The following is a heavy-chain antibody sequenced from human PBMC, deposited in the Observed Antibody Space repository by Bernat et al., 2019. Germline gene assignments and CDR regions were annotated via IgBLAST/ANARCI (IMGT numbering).Heavy chain of an antibody. CDR1: GGSFSGYY. J-gene: IGHJ5*02. Sequence: QVQLQQWGAGLLKPSETLSLTCAVYGGSFSGYYWSWIRQPPGKGLEWIGEINQSGSTKYNPSLKIRVTRSIDTSKNQFSLKLRSVTAADTAVDYCARGSYDFWRWFDPWGQGTLVTVSS. CDR2: INQSGST. CDR3: ARGSYDFWRWFDP. D-gene: IGHD3-3*01. V-gene: IGHV4-34*01.